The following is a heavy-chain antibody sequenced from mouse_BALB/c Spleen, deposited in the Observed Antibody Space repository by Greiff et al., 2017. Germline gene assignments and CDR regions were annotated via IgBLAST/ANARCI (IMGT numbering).Heavy chain of an antibody. CDR1: GFTFSSYA. D-gene: IGHD2-3*01. CDR3: ARWRYDGYYVYAMDY. V-gene: IGHV5-6-5*01. J-gene: IGHJ4*01. CDR2: ISSGGST. Sequence: EVKLQESGGGLVKPGGSLKLSCAASGFTFSSYAMSWVRQTPEKRLEWVASISSGGSTYYPDSVKGRFTISRDNARNILYLQMSSLRSEDTAMYYCARWRYDGYYVYAMDYWGQGTSVTVSS.